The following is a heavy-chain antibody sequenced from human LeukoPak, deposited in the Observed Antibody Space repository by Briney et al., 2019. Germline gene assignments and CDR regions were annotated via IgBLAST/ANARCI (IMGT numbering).Heavy chain of an antibody. J-gene: IGHJ6*03. CDR3: ARTRPNSGYDRRYYYYMDV. D-gene: IGHD5-12*01. CDR1: GYTFTSYG. CDR2: ISAYNGNT. V-gene: IGHV1-18*01. Sequence: GASVTVSCKASGYTFTSYGISWVRQAPGQGLEWMGWISAYNGNTNYAQKLQGRVTMTTDTSTSTAYMELRSLRSDDTAVYYCARTRPNSGYDRRYYYYMDVWGKGTTVTVSS.